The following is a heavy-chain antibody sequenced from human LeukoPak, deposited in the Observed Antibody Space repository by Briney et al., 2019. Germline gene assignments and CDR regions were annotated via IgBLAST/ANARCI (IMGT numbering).Heavy chain of an antibody. J-gene: IGHJ6*02. CDR2: IYYSGST. CDR3: ARELGATVVNYGMDV. CDR1: GGSISSYY. Sequence: SETLSLTCTVSGGSISSYYWSWIRQPPGKGLEWIGYIYYSGSTNYNPSLKSRVTISVDTSKNQLSLKLTSVTAADTAVYYCARELGATVVNYGMDVWGQGTTATVSS. V-gene: IGHV4-59*01. D-gene: IGHD4-23*01.